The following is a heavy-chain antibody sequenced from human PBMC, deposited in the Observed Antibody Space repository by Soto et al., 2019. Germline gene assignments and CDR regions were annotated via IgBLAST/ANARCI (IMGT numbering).Heavy chain of an antibody. CDR3: ARHPERIAEIAGFDP. Sequence: EVQLVESGGGLVQPGGSLRLSCAASGFTFSSYSMNWVRQAPGKGLEWVSYISSSSSTIYYADSVKGRFTISRDNAKNSLYLQMNSRRAEDTAVYYCARHPERIAEIAGFDPWGQGTLVTVSS. CDR1: GFTFSSYS. CDR2: ISSSSSTI. J-gene: IGHJ5*02. D-gene: IGHD6-13*01. V-gene: IGHV3-48*01.